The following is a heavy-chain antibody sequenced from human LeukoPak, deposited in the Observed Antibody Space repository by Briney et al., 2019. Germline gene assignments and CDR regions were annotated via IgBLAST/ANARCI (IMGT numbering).Heavy chain of an antibody. CDR3: ARDVEHIVVVTAPDY. J-gene: IGHJ4*02. CDR2: ISYDGSNK. CDR1: GFTFSSYA. D-gene: IGHD2-21*02. V-gene: IGHV3-30-3*01. Sequence: PGGSLRLSCAASGFTFSSYAMHWVRQAPGKGLEWVAVISYDGSNKYYADSVKGRFTISRDNSKNTLYLQMNSLRAEDTAVYYCARDVEHIVVVTAPDYWGQGTLVTVSS.